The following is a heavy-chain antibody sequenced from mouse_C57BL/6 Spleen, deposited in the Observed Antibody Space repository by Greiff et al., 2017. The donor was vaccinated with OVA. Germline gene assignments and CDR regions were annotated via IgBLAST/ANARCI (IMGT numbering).Heavy chain of an antibody. CDR3: TREDDGYYPYYAMDY. CDR2: ISSGGDYI. J-gene: IGHJ4*01. CDR1: GFTFSSYA. Sequence: EVKLVESGEGLVKPGGSLKLSCAASGFTFSSYAMSWVRQTPEKRLEWVAYISSGGDYIYYADTVKGRFTISRDNARNTLYLQMSSLKSEDTAMYYCTREDDGYYPYYAMDYWGQGTSVTVSS. V-gene: IGHV5-9-1*02. D-gene: IGHD2-3*01.